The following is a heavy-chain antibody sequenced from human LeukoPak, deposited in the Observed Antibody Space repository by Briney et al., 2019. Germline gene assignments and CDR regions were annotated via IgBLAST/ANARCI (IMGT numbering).Heavy chain of an antibody. J-gene: IGHJ2*01. CDR2: IYSGGST. D-gene: IGHD6-6*01. CDR1: ELTVSSNY. CDR3: ARVIAARWYFDL. Sequence: GGSLRLSCAASELTVSSNYMSWVRQAPGKGLEWVSVIYSGGSTYYADSVKGRFTISRDNSKNTLYLQMNSLRAEDTAVYYCARVIAARWYFDLWGRGTLVTVSS. V-gene: IGHV3-66*01.